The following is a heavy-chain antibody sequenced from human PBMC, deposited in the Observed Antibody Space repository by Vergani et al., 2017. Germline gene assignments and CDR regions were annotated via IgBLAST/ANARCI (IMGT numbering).Heavy chain of an antibody. CDR1: GGSISSYY. CDR3: GSSTQGYYYYYMDV. V-gene: IGHV4-59*01. D-gene: IGHD2-2*01. Sequence: QVQLQESGPGLVKPSETLSLTCTVSGGSISSYYWSWIRQPPGKGLEWIGYIYYSGSTNYNPSLKSRVTISVDTSKNQFSLKLSSVTAADTAVYYCGSSTQGYYYYYMDVWGKGTTVTVSS. J-gene: IGHJ6*03. CDR2: IYYSGST.